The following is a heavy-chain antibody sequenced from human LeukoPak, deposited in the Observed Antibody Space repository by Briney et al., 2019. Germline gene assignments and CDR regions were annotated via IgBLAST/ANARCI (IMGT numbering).Heavy chain of an antibody. Sequence: SAKVSCKASGGTFSSYAISWVRQAPGQGLEWMGRIIPIFGTANYAQKFQGRVTITTDESTSTAYMELSSLRSEDTAVYYCARDLQASRGYFDYWGQGTLVTVSS. CDR2: IIPIFGTA. D-gene: IGHD3-10*01. CDR1: GGTFSSYA. CDR3: ARDLQASRGYFDY. J-gene: IGHJ4*02. V-gene: IGHV1-69*05.